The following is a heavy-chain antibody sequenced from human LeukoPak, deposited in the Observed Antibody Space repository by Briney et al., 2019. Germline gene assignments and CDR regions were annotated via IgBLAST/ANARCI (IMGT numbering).Heavy chain of an antibody. D-gene: IGHD2-8*01. Sequence: ASVKVSCKASGYTFTSYDINWVRQATGQGLEWMGWMNPNSGNTGYAQKFQGRVTVTRNTSISTAYMELSSLRSEDTAVYYCARVSPLFYYDAFDIWGQGTMVTVSS. J-gene: IGHJ3*02. CDR2: MNPNSGNT. CDR3: ARVSPLFYYDAFDI. CDR1: GYTFTSYD. V-gene: IGHV1-8*01.